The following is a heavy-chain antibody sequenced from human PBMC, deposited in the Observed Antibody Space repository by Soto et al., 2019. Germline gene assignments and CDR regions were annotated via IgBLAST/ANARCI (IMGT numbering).Heavy chain of an antibody. V-gene: IGHV3-48*01. D-gene: IGHD1-26*01. J-gene: IGHJ4*02. CDR1: GFTFSSYS. CDR2: ISSSSSTI. CDR3: ARGGRSREFDY. Sequence: GGSRRLSCAGSGFTFSSYSMNWVRQAPGKGLEWVSYISSSSSTIYYADSVKGRFTISRDNAKNSLYLQMNSLRAEDTAVYYCARGGRSREFDYWGQGTLVTVSS.